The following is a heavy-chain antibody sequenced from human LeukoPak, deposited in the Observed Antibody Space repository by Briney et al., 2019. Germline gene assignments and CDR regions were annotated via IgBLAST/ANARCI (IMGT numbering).Heavy chain of an antibody. CDR3: ARDDYRGVTNFDP. J-gene: IGHJ5*02. V-gene: IGHV4-59*01. CDR1: GGSISPYF. Sequence: SETLSLTCTVSGGSISPYFWSWIRQPPGKGLEWIGYISYTGSTNYNPSLKSRVTISVDTSKKQFSLQMTSVTAADTAVYYCARDDYRGVTNFDPWGQGTLVSVSS. D-gene: IGHD3-10*01. CDR2: ISYTGST.